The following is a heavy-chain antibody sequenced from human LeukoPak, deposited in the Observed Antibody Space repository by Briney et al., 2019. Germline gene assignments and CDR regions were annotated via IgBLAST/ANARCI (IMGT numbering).Heavy chain of an antibody. D-gene: IGHD2-2*01. V-gene: IGHV3-21*01. J-gene: IGHJ4*02. CDR3: AREGACGASSCVAYYFDS. CDR1: GVTFSNDG. CDR2: ISGSGTNT. Sequence: GGSLRLSCAASGVTFSNDGMNWVRQAPGQGLEWVSSISGSGTNTYYADSVKGRFTISRDNSKSTLYLQMNSLRAEDTAVYCGAREGACGASSCVAYYFDSWGQGTLVTVSS.